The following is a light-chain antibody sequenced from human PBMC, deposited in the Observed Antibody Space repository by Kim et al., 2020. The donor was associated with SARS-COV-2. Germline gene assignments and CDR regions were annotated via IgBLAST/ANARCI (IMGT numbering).Light chain of an antibody. J-gene: IGKJ1*01. Sequence: DIVLTQSPGTLSLSPGETATLSCRASQTVGANFLAWYQQKPGQAPRLLIYDASTRASGIPDRFSGSGSGTDFTLTISRLEPEDFAVYSCQQYGSSPLTFGQGTKVDIK. CDR2: DAS. CDR1: QTVGANF. CDR3: QQYGSSPLT. V-gene: IGKV3-20*01.